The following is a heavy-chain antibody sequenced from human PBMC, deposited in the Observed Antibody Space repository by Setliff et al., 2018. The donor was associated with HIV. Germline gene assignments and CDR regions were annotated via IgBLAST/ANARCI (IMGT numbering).Heavy chain of an antibody. J-gene: IGHJ6*03. CDR1: GDSISTGNW. CDR2: IYHSGST. Sequence: SLTCAVSGDSISTGNWWSWVRQPPGKGLEWIGEIYHSGSTNYNPSLKSRVTTSLDTSKNQFSLKLSSVTAADTAVYYCARTYYYMDVWGKGTTVTVSS. CDR3: ARTYYYMDV. V-gene: IGHV4-4*02.